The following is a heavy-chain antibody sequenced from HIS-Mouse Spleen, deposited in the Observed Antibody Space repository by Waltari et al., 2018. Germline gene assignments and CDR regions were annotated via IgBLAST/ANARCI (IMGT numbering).Heavy chain of an antibody. CDR2: ISWNSGSI. CDR1: GVTLDAYA. J-gene: IGHJ3*02. CDR3: AKGLRTGSGAFDI. D-gene: IGHD3-9*01. Sequence: EVQLVESGGGLVQPGGSLRLACASSGVTLDAYARHWVLSAPGKGREWVSGISWNSGSIGYADSVKGRFTISRDNAKNSLYLQMNSLRAEDTALYYCAKGLRTGSGAFDIWGQGTMVTVSS. V-gene: IGHV3-9*01.